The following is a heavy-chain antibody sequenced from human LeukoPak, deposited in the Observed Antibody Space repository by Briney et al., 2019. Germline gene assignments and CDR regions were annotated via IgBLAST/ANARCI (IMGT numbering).Heavy chain of an antibody. CDR2: ISYDGSNK. D-gene: IGHD4-17*01. J-gene: IGHJ4*02. CDR1: GFTFSSYD. Sequence: PGGSLRLSCAASGFTFSSYDMNWVRQAPGKGLEWLTVISYDGSNKYYADSVKGRFTISRDNSKNTVYLQMSSLRADDTAVYYCAPTPYGDPLEWGQGTLVTVSS. CDR3: APTPYGDPLE. V-gene: IGHV3-30*03.